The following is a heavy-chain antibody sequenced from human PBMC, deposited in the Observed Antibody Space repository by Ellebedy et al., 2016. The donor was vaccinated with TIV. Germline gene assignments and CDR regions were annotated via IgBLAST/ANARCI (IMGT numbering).Heavy chain of an antibody. Sequence: PGGSLRLSCAASGFTFSSYWMHWVRQAPGKGLVWVSRIDSDGSSTTYVDSVKGRFTISRDNAKNTLYLQMNSLRAEDTAVYYCARGPHSSAWYPLDYWGQGTLVTVSS. CDR2: IDSDGSST. CDR3: ARGPHSSAWYPLDY. J-gene: IGHJ4*02. V-gene: IGHV3-74*01. CDR1: GFTFSSYW. D-gene: IGHD6-19*01.